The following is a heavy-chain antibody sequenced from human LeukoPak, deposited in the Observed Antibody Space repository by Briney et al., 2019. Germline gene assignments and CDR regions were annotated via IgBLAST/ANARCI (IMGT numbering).Heavy chain of an antibody. CDR2: IYHSGNT. J-gene: IGHJ4*02. V-gene: IGHV4-38-2*02. Sequence: SETLSLTCTVSGYSISSGYYWGWIRQPPGKGLEWIGSIYHSGNTYYNPSLKSRVTVSVDTSKNQFSLKLSSVTAADTAVYYCARRKEYLGGYYWGQGTLVTVSS. CDR3: ARRKEYLGGYY. D-gene: IGHD3-16*01. CDR1: GYSISSGYY.